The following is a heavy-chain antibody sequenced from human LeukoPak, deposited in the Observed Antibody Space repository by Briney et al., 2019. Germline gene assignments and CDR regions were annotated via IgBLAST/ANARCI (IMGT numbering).Heavy chain of an antibody. CDR2: VYYSGST. J-gene: IGHJ1*01. CDR1: GGSVSGYY. CDR3: ARVAVAGKGYFQH. V-gene: IGHV4-59*02. Sequence: SETLSLTCVVSGGSVSGYYWGWIRQPPGRGLEWIGYVYYSGSTNYNPSFKSRITISVDTSKNQFSLKLSSVTAADTAVYYCARVAVAGKGYFQHWGQGTLVTVSS. D-gene: IGHD6-19*01.